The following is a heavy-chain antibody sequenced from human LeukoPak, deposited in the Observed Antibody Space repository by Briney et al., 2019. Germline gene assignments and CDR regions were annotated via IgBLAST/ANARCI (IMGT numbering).Heavy chain of an antibody. D-gene: IGHD4-11*01. V-gene: IGHV3-53*01. J-gene: IGHJ4*02. Sequence: GGSLRLSCAASGFTVSSNYMSWVRQAPGKGLEWVSVIYSGGSTYYADSVKGRFTISRDNSKNKLYLQMSSLRAEDTAVYYCARVHHDYGNYYFDYWGQGSLVSV. CDR3: ARVHHDYGNYYFDY. CDR1: GFTVSSNY. CDR2: IYSGGST.